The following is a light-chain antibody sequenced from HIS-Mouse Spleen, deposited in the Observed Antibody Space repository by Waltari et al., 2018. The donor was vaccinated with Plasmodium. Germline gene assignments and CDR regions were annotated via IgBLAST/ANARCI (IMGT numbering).Light chain of an antibody. CDR3: QQRSNWPPT. V-gene: IGKV3-11*01. Sequence: EIVLTQSPATLSSSPGERATLSCRASQSVSSYLAWSQQKPGQAPRLLIYDASNSATGIPARFSGSGSGTDFTLTISSLEPEDFALYYCQQRSNWPPTFGQGTRLEIK. J-gene: IGKJ5*01. CDR1: QSVSSY. CDR2: DAS.